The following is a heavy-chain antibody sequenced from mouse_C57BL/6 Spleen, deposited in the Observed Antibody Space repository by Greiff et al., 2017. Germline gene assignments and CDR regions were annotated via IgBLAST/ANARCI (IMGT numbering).Heavy chain of an antibody. J-gene: IGHJ2*01. V-gene: IGHV1-53*01. Sequence: QVQLQQPGTELVKPGASVKLSCKASGYTFTSYWMHWVKQRPGQGLEWIGNINPSNGGTNYNEKFKSKATLTVDKSSSTAYLQLSSLTSDDSAVYYCARGVYGPGYFDYWGQGTTLTVSS. CDR3: ARGVYGPGYFDY. CDR2: INPSNGGT. CDR1: GYTFTSYW. D-gene: IGHD1-1*02.